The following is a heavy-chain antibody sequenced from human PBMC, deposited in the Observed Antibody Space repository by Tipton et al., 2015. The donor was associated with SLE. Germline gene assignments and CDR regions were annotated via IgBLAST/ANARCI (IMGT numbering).Heavy chain of an antibody. CDR3: ARGRIAAAAYNWFDP. D-gene: IGHD6-13*01. V-gene: IGHV4-31*03. J-gene: IGHJ5*02. CDR2: IYYSGST. Sequence: TLSLTCTVSGGSISIGGYYWSWIRQHPGKGLEWIGYIYYSGSTYYNPSLKSRVTISVDTSKNQFSLKLSSVTAADTAVYYCARGRIAAAAYNWFDPWGQGTLVTVSS. CDR1: GGSISIGGYY.